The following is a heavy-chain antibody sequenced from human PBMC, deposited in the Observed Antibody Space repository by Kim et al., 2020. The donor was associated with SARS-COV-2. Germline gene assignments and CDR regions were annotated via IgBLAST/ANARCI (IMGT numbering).Heavy chain of an antibody. J-gene: IGHJ5*02. CDR2: ISAYNGNT. V-gene: IGHV1-18*01. CDR1: GYTFTSYG. D-gene: IGHD3-22*01. CDR3: ARVGYYYDSSGYET. Sequence: ASVKVSCKASGYTFTSYGISWVRQAPGQGLEWMGWISAYNGNTNYAQKLQGRVTMTTDTSTSTAYMELRSLRSDDTAVYYCARVGYYYDSSGYETWGQGTLVTVSS.